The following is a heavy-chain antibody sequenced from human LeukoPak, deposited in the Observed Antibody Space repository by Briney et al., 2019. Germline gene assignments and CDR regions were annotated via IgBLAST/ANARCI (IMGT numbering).Heavy chain of an antibody. V-gene: IGHV3-49*04. CDR3: TRDDSGDYEFDY. Sequence: GRSLTLSCTASGFTFGDCAMSWVRQAPGKELEWVGFIRSKAYGGTTEYAASVKGRFTISRDDSKSIAYLQTNSLKTEDTAVYYCTRDDSGDYEFDYWGQGTLVTVSS. CDR1: GFTFGDCA. D-gene: IGHD4-17*01. J-gene: IGHJ4*02. CDR2: IRSKAYGGTT.